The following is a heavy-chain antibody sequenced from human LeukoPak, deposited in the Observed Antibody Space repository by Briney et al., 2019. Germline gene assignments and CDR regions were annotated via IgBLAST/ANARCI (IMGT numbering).Heavy chain of an antibody. Sequence: PGGSLRLSCAASGFTFMTYWMSWVRQAPGKGLEWVGFIQSRNYGGTTQHAASVKGRFTISRDDSKSIAYLQMNSLKTEDTAVYYCTASDHLYCSSISCHFDYWGQGTLVTVSS. CDR3: TASDHLYCSSISCHFDY. V-gene: IGHV3-49*02. D-gene: IGHD2-2*01. CDR2: IQSRNYGGTT. J-gene: IGHJ4*02. CDR1: GFTFMTYW.